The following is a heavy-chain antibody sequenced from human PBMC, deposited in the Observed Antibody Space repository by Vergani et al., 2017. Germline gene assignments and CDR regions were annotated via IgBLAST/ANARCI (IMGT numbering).Heavy chain of an antibody. CDR2: ISSSSSYI. CDR1: GFTFSSYS. J-gene: IGHJ6*02. CDR3: ARDDSRLEGGGYYYYGMDV. Sequence: EVQLVESGGGLVKPGGSLRLSCAASGFTFSSYSMNWVRQAPGKGLEWVSSISSSSSYIYYADSVKGRFTISRDNAKNSLYLQMNSLRAEDTAVYYCARDDSRLEGGGYYYYGMDVWGQGTTVTVSS. D-gene: IGHD2-15*01. V-gene: IGHV3-21*01.